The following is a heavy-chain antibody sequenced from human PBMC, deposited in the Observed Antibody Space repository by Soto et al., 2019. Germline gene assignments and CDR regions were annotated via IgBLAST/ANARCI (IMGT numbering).Heavy chain of an antibody. CDR2: ISYDGSNK. D-gene: IGHD4-17*01. CDR1: GFTFSSYG. Sequence: PGGSLRLSCAASGFTFSSYGMHWVRQAPGKGLEWVAVISYDGSNKYYADSVKGRFTISRDNSKNTLYLQMNSLRAEDTAVYYCAKEPDYGDYVGGFDYWGQGTLVTVSS. V-gene: IGHV3-30*18. CDR3: AKEPDYGDYVGGFDY. J-gene: IGHJ4*02.